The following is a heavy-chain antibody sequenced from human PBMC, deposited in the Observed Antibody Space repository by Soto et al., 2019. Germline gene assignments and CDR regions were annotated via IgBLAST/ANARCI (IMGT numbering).Heavy chain of an antibody. Sequence: GGSLRLSCVVSGLTFKLAWMSWVRQAPGKGLEWVGRIKKKIDGETKEYAAPVKARFTISRDDSRNTLYLEMNSLKSEDTGVYYCTTDDVDYYGMDVWGQGTTVTVSS. CDR3: TTDDVDYYGMDV. CDR1: GLTFKLAW. V-gene: IGHV3-15*01. CDR2: IKKKIDGETK. J-gene: IGHJ6*02.